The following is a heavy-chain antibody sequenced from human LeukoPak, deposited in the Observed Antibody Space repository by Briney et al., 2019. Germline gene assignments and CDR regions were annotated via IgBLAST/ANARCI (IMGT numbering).Heavy chain of an antibody. J-gene: IGHJ4*02. CDR2: IYYSGST. D-gene: IGHD3-10*01. Sequence: SETLSLTCTVSGASIISSYYYWGWIRQPPGKGRERIGSIYYSGSTYYNVYLKSRVTISADRSKNQISLKLSSVAAPDTAVYCCARDYGTGTTPPRFDYWGQETLVTVSS. V-gene: IGHV4-39*07. CDR1: GASIISSYYY. CDR3: ARDYGTGTTPPRFDY.